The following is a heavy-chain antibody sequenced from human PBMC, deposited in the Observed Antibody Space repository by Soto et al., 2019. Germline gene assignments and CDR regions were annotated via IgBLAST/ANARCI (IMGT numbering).Heavy chain of an antibody. D-gene: IGHD3-3*01. Sequence: SETLSLTCTVSGGSISSGDYYWSWIRQPPGKGLEWIGYIYYSGSTYYNPSLKSRVTISLDTSKNQFSLKLSSVTAADTAVYYCARVLFGRGNWFDPWGQGTLVTVSS. CDR1: GGSISSGDYY. CDR2: IYYSGST. J-gene: IGHJ5*02. V-gene: IGHV4-30-4*02. CDR3: ARVLFGRGNWFDP.